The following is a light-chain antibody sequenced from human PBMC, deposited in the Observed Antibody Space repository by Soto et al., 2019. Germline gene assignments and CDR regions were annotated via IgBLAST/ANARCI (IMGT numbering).Light chain of an antibody. Sequence: ETVMTQSPANLSASPGERAALSCRASQSIGRNLAWYQQKPGQAPRLLIYDASSRTTEFPARFSGSGSGTEFTLSISSLQSEDFAVYYCQQYNNWPRTFGPGTKVEIK. CDR3: QQYNNWPRT. J-gene: IGKJ1*01. V-gene: IGKV3-15*01. CDR2: DAS. CDR1: QSIGRN.